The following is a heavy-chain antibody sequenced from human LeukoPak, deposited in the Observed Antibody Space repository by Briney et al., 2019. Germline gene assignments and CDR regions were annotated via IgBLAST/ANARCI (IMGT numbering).Heavy chain of an antibody. V-gene: IGHV3-48*01. J-gene: IGHJ4*02. CDR2: IGIDSGNT. CDR1: GFTFSDYS. Sequence: GGSLRLSCAASGFTFSDYSMNWVRQAPGKGLEWISYIGIDSGNTNYADSVKGRFTISRDNSKNTLYLQMNSLRAEDTAVYYCASLSGRVAGFDYWGQGTLVTVSS. D-gene: IGHD6-19*01. CDR3: ASLSGRVAGFDY.